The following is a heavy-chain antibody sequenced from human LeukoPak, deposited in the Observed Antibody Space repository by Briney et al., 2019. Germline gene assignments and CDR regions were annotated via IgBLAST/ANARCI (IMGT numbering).Heavy chain of an antibody. V-gene: IGHV1-69*13. Sequence: SVKVSFKASGGTFSSYAISWVRQAPGQGLGWMGGIIPIFGTANYAQKFQGRVTITADESTSTAYMELSSLRSEDTDVYYCARDIGYCSGGSCPDAFDIWGQGTMVTVSS. CDR3: ARDIGYCSGGSCPDAFDI. CDR2: IIPIFGTA. D-gene: IGHD2-15*01. J-gene: IGHJ3*02. CDR1: GGTFSSYA.